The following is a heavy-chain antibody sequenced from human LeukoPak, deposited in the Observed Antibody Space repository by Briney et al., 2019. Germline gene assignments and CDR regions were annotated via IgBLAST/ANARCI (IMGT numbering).Heavy chain of an antibody. CDR1: GFTFGDYA. V-gene: IGHV3-49*04. Sequence: GRSLRLSCTASGFTFGDYAMSWVRQAPGKGLDWIGFIRSKTSGGTTEYAASVKGRFTILRDDSKSIAYLQINSLKTEDTAVYYCTRGDGSGSYWGQGTLVTVPS. CDR3: TRGDGSGSY. J-gene: IGHJ4*02. D-gene: IGHD1-26*01. CDR2: IRSKTSGGTT.